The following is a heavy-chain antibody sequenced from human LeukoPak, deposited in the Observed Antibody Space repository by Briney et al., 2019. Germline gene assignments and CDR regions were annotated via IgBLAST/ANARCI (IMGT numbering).Heavy chain of an antibody. Sequence: GGSLRLSCAASGFTFSSYGMNWVRQAPGKGLEWASYISVSGSTIYYADSVKGRFTISRDNAKNSLYLQMNSLRAEDTAVYYCARGVWGSYRLFDYWGQGTLVTVSS. CDR3: ARGVWGSYRLFDY. CDR2: ISVSGSTI. V-gene: IGHV3-48*03. CDR1: GFTFSSYG. D-gene: IGHD3-16*02. J-gene: IGHJ4*02.